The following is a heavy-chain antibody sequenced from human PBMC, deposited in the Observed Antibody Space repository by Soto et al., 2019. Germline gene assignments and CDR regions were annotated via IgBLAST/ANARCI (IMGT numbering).Heavy chain of an antibody. J-gene: IGHJ4*02. CDR1: GFTFSSYA. CDR3: AHSQGFYSGYDPPDS. CDR2: ISGSGGST. V-gene: IGHV3-23*01. Sequence: EVQLLESGGGLVQPGGSLRLSCAASGFTFSSYAMSWVRQAPGKGLEWVSAISGSGGSTYYADSVKGRFTISRDNSKNPPYLQMNSLRAEDTAVYYCAHSQGFYSGYDPPDSGGQGTLVTVSS. D-gene: IGHD5-12*01.